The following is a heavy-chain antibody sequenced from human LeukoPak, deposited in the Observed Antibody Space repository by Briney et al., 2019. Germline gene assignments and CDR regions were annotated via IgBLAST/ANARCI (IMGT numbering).Heavy chain of an antibody. J-gene: IGHJ3*02. Sequence: GGSLRLSCAASGFTFSSYWMSWVRQAPEKGLEWVAKIKPDGSEIYHVDSVQGRFTISRDNAKNSLYLQMNSLRAEDTAVYFCARDPNGDYIGSFDMWGRGTMVSVSS. D-gene: IGHD4-17*01. CDR1: GFTFSSYW. CDR2: IKPDGSEI. V-gene: IGHV3-7*03. CDR3: ARDPNGDYIGSFDM.